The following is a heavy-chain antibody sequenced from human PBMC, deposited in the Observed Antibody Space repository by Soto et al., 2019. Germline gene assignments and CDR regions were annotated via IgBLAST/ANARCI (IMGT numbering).Heavy chain of an antibody. CDR3: AREHMITFGGVIVYYFDY. CDR2: IWYDGSNK. J-gene: IGHJ4*02. V-gene: IGHV3-33*01. CDR1: GFTFSSYG. D-gene: IGHD3-16*02. Sequence: GGSLRLSCAASGFTFSSYGMHWVRQAPGKGLEWVAVIWYDGSNKYYADSVKGRFTISRDNSKNTLYLQMNSLRAEDTAVYYCAREHMITFGGVIVYYFDYWGQGTLVTVSS.